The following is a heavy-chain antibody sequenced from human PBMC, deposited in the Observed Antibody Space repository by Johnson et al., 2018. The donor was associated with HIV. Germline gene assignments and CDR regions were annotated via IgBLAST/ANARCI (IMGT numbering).Heavy chain of an antibody. CDR3: ARVQIAARWSDALHF. Sequence: QMQLVESGGGVVQPGRSLRLSCAASGFTFSSYGMHWVRQAPGKGLEWVAVISYDGSNKYYADSVKGRFTISRDNSKNTLYLQMNSLRAEDTAVYYCARVQIAARWSDALHFWGQGTKVTVSS. J-gene: IGHJ3*01. CDR2: ISYDGSNK. CDR1: GFTFSSYG. D-gene: IGHD6-6*01. V-gene: IGHV3-30*03.